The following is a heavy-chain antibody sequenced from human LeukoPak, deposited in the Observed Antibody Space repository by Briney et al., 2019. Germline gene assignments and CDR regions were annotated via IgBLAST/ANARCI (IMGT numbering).Heavy chain of an antibody. CDR1: GGTFSSYA. V-gene: IGHV1-69*01. Sequence: VASVKVSCKASGGTFSSYAISWVRQAPGQGLEWMGGIIPIFGTANYAQKFQGRVTITADESTSTAYMELSSLRSEDTAVYYCATRSGYCSGGSCYRSYYYYYMDVWGKGTTVTISS. CDR3: ATRSGYCSGGSCYRSYYYYYMDV. D-gene: IGHD2-15*01. J-gene: IGHJ6*03. CDR2: IIPIFGTA.